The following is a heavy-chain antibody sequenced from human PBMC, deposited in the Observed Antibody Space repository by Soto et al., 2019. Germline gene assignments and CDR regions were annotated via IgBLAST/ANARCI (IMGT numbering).Heavy chain of an antibody. CDR2: INPNSGGT. Sequence: QVQLVQSGAEVNKPGASVKVSCKASGYTFTGYYMHWVRQAPGQGLEWMGWINPNSGGTNYAQKFQGWVTMTRDTSISTAYMELSRLRSDDTAVYYCARDNDSLQYYFDYWGQGTLVTVSS. CDR1: GYTFTGYY. CDR3: ARDNDSLQYYFDY. D-gene: IGHD3-22*01. J-gene: IGHJ4*02. V-gene: IGHV1-2*04.